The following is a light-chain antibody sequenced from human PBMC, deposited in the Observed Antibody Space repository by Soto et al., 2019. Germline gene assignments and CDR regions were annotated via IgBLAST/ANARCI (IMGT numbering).Light chain of an antibody. J-gene: IGLJ2*01. CDR3: SSYAPSDTLVV. CDR2: EVS. Sequence: QSALTQPPSASGSPGQSVTISCIGTSSDVGGYNYVSWYQQHPGKAPKLIISEVSKRPSGVPDRFSGSKSGNTASLSISGLQADDEADYYCSSYAPSDTLVVFGGGTQLTVL. V-gene: IGLV2-8*01. CDR1: SSDVGGYNY.